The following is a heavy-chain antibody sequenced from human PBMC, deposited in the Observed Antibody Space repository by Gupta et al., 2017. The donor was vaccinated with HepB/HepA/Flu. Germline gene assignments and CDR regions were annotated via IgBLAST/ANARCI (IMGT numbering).Heavy chain of an antibody. J-gene: IGHJ3*02. CDR2: ISWNSGSI. CDR1: GFTFDDYA. Sequence: EVQLVESGGGLVQPGRSLRLSCAASGFTFDDYAMTWVRQAPGKGLEWVSGISWNSGSIGYADSVKGRFTISRDNAKNSLYLQMNSLRAEDTALYYCAKDIWSGWFAFDIWGQGTMVTVSS. V-gene: IGHV3-9*01. CDR3: AKDIWSGWFAFDI. D-gene: IGHD3-3*01.